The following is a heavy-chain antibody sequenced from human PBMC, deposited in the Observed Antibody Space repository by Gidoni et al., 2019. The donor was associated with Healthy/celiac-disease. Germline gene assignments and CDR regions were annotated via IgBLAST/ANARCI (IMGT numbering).Heavy chain of an antibody. CDR3: ARGGNALFDC. CDR1: GFTFGSYS. Sequence: EVPLVESGGGLVKPGGSLRLSCADPGFTFGSYSMNGFSKAPGKGREWVSFIRSSSSYIYYAVSVHGRCTLSRDNAKNLLYLHMNSLRAEDTAVYYCARGGNALFDCWGQGTLVTVSS. V-gene: IGHV3-21*01. CDR2: IRSSSSYI. J-gene: IGHJ4*02. D-gene: IGHD2-2*01.